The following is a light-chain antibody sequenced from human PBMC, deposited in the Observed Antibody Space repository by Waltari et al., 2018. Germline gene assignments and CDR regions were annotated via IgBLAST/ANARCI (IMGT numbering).Light chain of an antibody. CDR3: QQRSNWPREIT. J-gene: IGKJ5*01. CDR1: QSVSSY. Sequence: EIVLTQSPATLSLSPGERATLSCRASQSVSSYLAWYQQKPGQAPRLLIYDASNRATGIPARFSGSGSGTDFTLTISSLEPEDFVVYYCQQRSNWPREITFGQGTRLEIK. CDR2: DAS. V-gene: IGKV3-11*01.